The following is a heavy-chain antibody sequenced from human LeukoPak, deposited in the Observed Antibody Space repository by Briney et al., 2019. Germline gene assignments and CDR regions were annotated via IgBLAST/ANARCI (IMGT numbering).Heavy chain of an antibody. Sequence: ASVKVSCKASGYTFTSYGISWVRQAPGQGLEWMGWISAYNGNTNYAQKLQGRVTMTTDTSTSTAYMELRSLRSDDTAVYYCARGSAYYYGSGSSHDYWGQGTLSPSPQ. D-gene: IGHD3-10*01. V-gene: IGHV1-18*01. CDR2: ISAYNGNT. CDR3: ARGSAYYYGSGSSHDY. CDR1: GYTFTSYG. J-gene: IGHJ4*02.